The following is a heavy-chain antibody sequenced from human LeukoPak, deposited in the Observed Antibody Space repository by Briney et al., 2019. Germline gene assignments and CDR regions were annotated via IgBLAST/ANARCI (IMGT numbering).Heavy chain of an antibody. CDR3: ARVRSYGPSNYFDY. D-gene: IGHD5-18*01. V-gene: IGHV1-69*04. J-gene: IGHJ4*02. CDR2: IIPILGIA. Sequence: EASVKVSCKASGGTNSSYAISLVRRAPGQGLEWMGRIIPILGIANYAQKFQGRVTITADKSTSTAYMELSSLRSEDTAVYYCARVRSYGPSNYFDYWGQGTLVTVSS. CDR1: GGTNSSYA.